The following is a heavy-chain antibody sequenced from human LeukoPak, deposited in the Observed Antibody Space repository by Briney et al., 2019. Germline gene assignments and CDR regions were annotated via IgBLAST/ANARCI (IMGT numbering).Heavy chain of an antibody. CDR3: ARDEDPYAFDI. D-gene: IGHD2-15*01. J-gene: IGHJ3*02. CDR1: GYTRTGYY. CDR2: INPYSGGT. V-gene: IGHV1-2*02. Sequence: ASVKVSCKASGYTRTGYYMHWVRQAPGQGLEWMGWINPYSGGTNYAQKFQGRVTMTRDTSISTAYMELSRLRSDDTAMYYCARDEDPYAFDIWGQGTMVTVSS.